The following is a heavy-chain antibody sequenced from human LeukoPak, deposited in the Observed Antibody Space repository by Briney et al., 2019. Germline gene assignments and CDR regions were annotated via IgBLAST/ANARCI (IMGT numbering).Heavy chain of an antibody. CDR2: IKTGGSDT. Sequence: GGSLRLSCAASGFTFSRYWMNWVRQAPGKGLVWVSRIKTGGSDTAYADSVKGRFTISRDSAKNTLYLQMNSLRPEDTAVYYCAFHNSSGNFGYWGQGTLVTVSS. D-gene: IGHD3-22*01. CDR3: AFHNSSGNFGY. V-gene: IGHV3-74*01. J-gene: IGHJ4*02. CDR1: GFTFSRYW.